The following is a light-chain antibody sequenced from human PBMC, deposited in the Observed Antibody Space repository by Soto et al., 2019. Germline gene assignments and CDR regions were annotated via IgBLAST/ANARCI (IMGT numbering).Light chain of an antibody. J-gene: IGKJ1*01. CDR1: QSMSSY. V-gene: IGKV1-39*01. CDR2: DAS. Sequence: DIQMTQSPSSLSASVGDRVTITCRASQSMSSYLNWYQQKPGKAPKLLIYDASTLQTGVPSRFSGSGSGTDFILTISSLQPEDFATYYCQQSYNAPRTFGQGTKVEIK. CDR3: QQSYNAPRT.